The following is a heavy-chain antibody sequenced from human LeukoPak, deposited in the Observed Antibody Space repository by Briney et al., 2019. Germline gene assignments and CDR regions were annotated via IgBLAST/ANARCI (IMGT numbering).Heavy chain of an antibody. D-gene: IGHD6-13*01. CDR1: GFTFGDYA. Sequence: GGSLRLSCTASGFTFGDYAMSWFRQAPGKGLEWVGFIRSKAYGGTTEYAASVRGRFTISRDDSKSIAYLQMNGLKTEDTAVYYCTRVSSWKGIDYWGQGTLVTVSS. CDR2: IRSKAYGGTT. J-gene: IGHJ4*02. V-gene: IGHV3-49*03. CDR3: TRVSSWKGIDY.